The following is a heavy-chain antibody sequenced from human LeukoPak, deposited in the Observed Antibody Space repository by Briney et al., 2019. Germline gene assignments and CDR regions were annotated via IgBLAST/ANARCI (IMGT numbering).Heavy chain of an antibody. CDR1: GGSISSYY. Sequence: PSQTLSLTCTVSGGSISSYYWSWIRQPAGKGLEWIGRIYTSGSTNYNPSLKSRVTISVDRSKNQFSLKLTSVTAADTAVYYCASGGYSSSWSPFDYWGQGTLVTVSS. CDR3: ASGGYSSSWSPFDY. D-gene: IGHD6-13*01. J-gene: IGHJ4*02. V-gene: IGHV4-4*07. CDR2: IYTSGST.